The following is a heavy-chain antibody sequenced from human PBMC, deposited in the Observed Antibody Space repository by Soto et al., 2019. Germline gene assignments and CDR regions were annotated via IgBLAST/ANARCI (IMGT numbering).Heavy chain of an antibody. D-gene: IGHD3-9*01. Sequence: ASVKVSCKASGGTFSSYAISWVRQAPGQGLEWMGGIIPIFGTANYAQKFQGRVTITADESTSTAYMELSSLRSEDTAVYYCARDRLVYYDILTGYYRDYYYYGMDVWGQGTTVTVSS. J-gene: IGHJ6*02. CDR1: GGTFSSYA. CDR2: IIPIFGTA. CDR3: ARDRLVYYDILTGYYRDYYYYGMDV. V-gene: IGHV1-69*13.